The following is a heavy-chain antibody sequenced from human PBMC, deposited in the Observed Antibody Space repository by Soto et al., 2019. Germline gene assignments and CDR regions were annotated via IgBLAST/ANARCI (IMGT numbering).Heavy chain of an antibody. D-gene: IGHD3-16*01. CDR1: GGSMSDHY. V-gene: IGHV4-59*11. CDR3: ARSGHSFGGVV. Sequence: SETLSLTCTVSGGSMSDHYCSWIRQPPGKGLEYIGYIFYSGSTSYNASLTSRVAISLDTPNNQISLKLKSVTAADTAIYYCARSGHSFGGVVWGQGIQVTVSS. CDR2: IFYSGST. J-gene: IGHJ4*02.